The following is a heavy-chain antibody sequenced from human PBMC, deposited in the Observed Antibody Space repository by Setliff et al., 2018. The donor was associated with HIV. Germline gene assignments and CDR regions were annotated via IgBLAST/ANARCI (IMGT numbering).Heavy chain of an antibody. CDR2: FDPEDGET. V-gene: IGHV1-24*01. J-gene: IGHJ3*02. CDR3: ARDKGPI. Sequence: ASVKVSCKVSGFTLREVSMHWVRQAPGKGLEWMGYFDPEDGETVYAQKFQGRVTITADESTSTAYMELSSLRSEDTAVYYCARDKGPIWGQGTMVTVSS. CDR1: GFTLREVS.